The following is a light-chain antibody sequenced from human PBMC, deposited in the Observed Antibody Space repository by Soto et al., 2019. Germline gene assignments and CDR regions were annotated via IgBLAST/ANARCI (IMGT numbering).Light chain of an antibody. J-gene: IGLJ2*01. Sequence: QSALTQPASVSGSPGQSITISCTGTSSDVGGYNSVSWYQQHPGKAPQLMIYEVNNRPSGVSNRFSGSKSGNTASLTISGLQAEDEADDYCSSYASSSTLVFGGGTKLTVL. CDR3: SSYASSSTLV. CDR2: EVN. V-gene: IGLV2-14*01. CDR1: SSDVGGYNS.